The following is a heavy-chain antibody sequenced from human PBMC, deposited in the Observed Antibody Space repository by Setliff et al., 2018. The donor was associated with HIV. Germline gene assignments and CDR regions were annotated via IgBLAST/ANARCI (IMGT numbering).Heavy chain of an antibody. CDR1: GASISSYY. Sequence: SETLSLTCTVSGASISSYYWSWIRQPPGKGLEWIGYIYYSGSTNYNPSLKSRLTISVDTSKNQFSLKLSSVTAADTAVYYCARGGGYGSGSSYWGQGTLVTVSS. V-gene: IGHV4-59*12. CDR3: ARGGGYGSGSSY. D-gene: IGHD3-10*01. CDR2: IYYSGST. J-gene: IGHJ4*02.